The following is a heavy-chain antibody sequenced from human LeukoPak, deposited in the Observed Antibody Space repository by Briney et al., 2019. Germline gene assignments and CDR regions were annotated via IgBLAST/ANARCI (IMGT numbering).Heavy chain of an antibody. D-gene: IGHD3-10*01. Sequence: PGGSLRLSCAASGFTFSTYAMHWVRQPPGKGLEWVAVISYDGSNKYYADSVRGRFTISRDNSKNTLFLQMNSLRAEDTAVYYCAKEEYYGPGDYWGQGTLVTVSS. CDR1: GFTFSTYA. CDR2: ISYDGSNK. CDR3: AKEEYYGPGDY. V-gene: IGHV3-30*04. J-gene: IGHJ4*02.